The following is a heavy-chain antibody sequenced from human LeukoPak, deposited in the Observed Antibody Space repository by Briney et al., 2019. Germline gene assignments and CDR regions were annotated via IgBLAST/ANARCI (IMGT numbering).Heavy chain of an antibody. J-gene: IGHJ4*02. Sequence: GESLKISCKGSGYSFTNYWIGWVRQMSGKGLEWMGIIYPGDSDTRYSPSFQGQVTISADKSISTAYLQWSSLKASDTAMYYCARRRSGSSHSSFDYWGQGTLATVSS. CDR2: IYPGDSDT. CDR3: ARRRSGSSHSSFDY. CDR1: GYSFTNYW. D-gene: IGHD2-15*01. V-gene: IGHV5-51*03.